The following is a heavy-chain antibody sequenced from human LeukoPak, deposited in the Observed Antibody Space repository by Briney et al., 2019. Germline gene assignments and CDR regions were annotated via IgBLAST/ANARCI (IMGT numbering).Heavy chain of an antibody. J-gene: IGHJ6*02. CDR3: ARDLDTAMVMGYYYGMDV. CDR2: ISGSGGST. CDR1: GFTFSSYA. Sequence: GGSLRLSCAASGFTFSSYAMSWVRQAPGKGLEWVSAISGSGGSTYYADSVKGRFTISRDNSKNTLYLQMNSLRAEDTAVYYCARDLDTAMVMGYYYGMDVWGQGTTVTVSS. D-gene: IGHD5-18*01. V-gene: IGHV3-23*01.